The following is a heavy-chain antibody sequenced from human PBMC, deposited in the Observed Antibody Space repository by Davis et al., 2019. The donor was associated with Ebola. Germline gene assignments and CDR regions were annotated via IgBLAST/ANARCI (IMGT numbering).Heavy chain of an antibody. CDR1: GGSISSYY. D-gene: IGHD3-10*01. Sequence: LETLSLTCTVSGGSISSYYWSWIRQPPGKGLEWIGYIYYSGSTNYNPSLKSRVTISVDTSKNQFSLKLSSVTAAETAVYYCARDLGSRADYWGQGTLVTVSS. V-gene: IGHV4-59*01. J-gene: IGHJ4*02. CDR2: IYYSGST. CDR3: ARDLGSRADY.